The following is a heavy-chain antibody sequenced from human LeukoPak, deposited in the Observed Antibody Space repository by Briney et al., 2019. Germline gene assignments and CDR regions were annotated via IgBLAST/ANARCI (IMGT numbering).Heavy chain of an antibody. Sequence: TSETLSLTCTVSGGSVSSGSYYWSWIRQPPGKGLEWIGYIYYSGSTYYNPSLKSRVTISVDTSKNQFSLKLSSVTAADTAVYYCATLRISTTNPFDIWGQGTMVTVSS. J-gene: IGHJ3*02. CDR1: GGSVSSGSYY. D-gene: IGHD2-15*01. CDR3: ATLRISTTNPFDI. CDR2: IYYSGST. V-gene: IGHV4-61*01.